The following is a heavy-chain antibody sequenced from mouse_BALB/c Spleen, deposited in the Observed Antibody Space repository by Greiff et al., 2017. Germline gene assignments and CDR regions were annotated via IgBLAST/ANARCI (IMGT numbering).Heavy chain of an antibody. V-gene: IGHV1-7*01. Sequence: QVQLQQSGAELAKPGASVKMSCKASGYTFTSYWMHWVKQRPGQGLEWIGYINPSTGYTEYNQKFKDKATLTADKSSSTAYMQLSSLTSEDSAVYYCASTYGNYAMDYWGQGTSVTVSS. D-gene: IGHD2-10*02. J-gene: IGHJ4*01. CDR3: ASTYGNYAMDY. CDR1: GYTFTSYW. CDR2: INPSTGYT.